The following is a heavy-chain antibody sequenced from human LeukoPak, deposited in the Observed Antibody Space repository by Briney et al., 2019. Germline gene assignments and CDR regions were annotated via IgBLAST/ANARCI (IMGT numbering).Heavy chain of an antibody. Sequence: SETLSLTCAVYGGSFSGYYRSWIRQPPGKGLEWIGEINHSGSTNYNPSLKSRVTISVDTSKNQFSLKLSSVTAADTAVYYCARGVVAEWLPYYYYYGMDVWGQGTTVTVSS. CDR2: INHSGST. D-gene: IGHD3-3*01. CDR3: ARGVVAEWLPYYYYYGMDV. J-gene: IGHJ6*02. V-gene: IGHV4-34*01. CDR1: GGSFSGYY.